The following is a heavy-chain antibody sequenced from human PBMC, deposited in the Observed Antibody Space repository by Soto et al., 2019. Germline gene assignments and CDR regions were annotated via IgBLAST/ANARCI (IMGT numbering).Heavy chain of an antibody. D-gene: IGHD6-13*01. J-gene: IGHJ6*04. CDR2: IYTSVST. V-gene: IGHV4-4*07. CDR3: ASYSSSWYDYYYYGMDV. CDR1: GGSISSYY. Sequence: SETLSLTCTVSGGSISSYYWSWIRQPAGKGLEWIGRIYTSVSTNYNPSLKSRVTMSVDTSKNQFSLKLSSVTAADTAVYYCASYSSSWYDYYYYGMDVWGKGNTVTVSA.